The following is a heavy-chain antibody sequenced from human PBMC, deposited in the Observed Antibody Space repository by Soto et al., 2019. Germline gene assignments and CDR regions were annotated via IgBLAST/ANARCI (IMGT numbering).Heavy chain of an antibody. CDR1: GFTFSSYS. Sequence: GGSLRLSCAASGFTFSSYSMNWVRQAPGKGLEWVSSISSSSSYIYYADSVKGRFTISRDNAKNSLYLQMNSLRAEDTALYYLSTDPSSGWHNDAFVIWYPGTLLTV. V-gene: IGHV3-21*01. CDR2: ISSSSSYI. CDR3: STDPSSGWHNDAFVI. D-gene: IGHD6-19*01. J-gene: IGHJ3*02.